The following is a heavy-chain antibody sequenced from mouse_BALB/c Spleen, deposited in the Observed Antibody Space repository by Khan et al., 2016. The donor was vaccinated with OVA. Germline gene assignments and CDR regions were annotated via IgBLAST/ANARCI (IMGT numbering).Heavy chain of an antibody. V-gene: IGHV9-3-1*01. CDR3: VRFHGGY. CDR2: MNTYTGEP. CDR1: GYTFKDYV. Sequence: QIQLVQSGPELKKPGETVKISCKAFGYTFKDYVMNWVKQSPGEGLKWMGWMNTYTGEPTYADDFEGRFAFSLETSANTAYLQFSSLKDEDTDTYFGVRFHGGYWGQGTALTVSS. J-gene: IGHJ2*01.